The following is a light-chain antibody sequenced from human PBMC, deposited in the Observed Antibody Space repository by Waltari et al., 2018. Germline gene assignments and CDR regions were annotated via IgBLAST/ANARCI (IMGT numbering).Light chain of an antibody. CDR1: SSDVGTYKF. V-gene: IGLV2-14*03. CDR2: DAT. J-gene: IGLJ2*01. Sequence: QSALTQPASVSGSPGQSITISCTGTSSDVGTYKFVSWYHQHPGKVPQLIIYDATDRPSGVSSRFSGSKSGNTASLTISGLQAEDEGDYYCNSYTTSGTVVFGGGTKLTVL. CDR3: NSYTTSGTVV.